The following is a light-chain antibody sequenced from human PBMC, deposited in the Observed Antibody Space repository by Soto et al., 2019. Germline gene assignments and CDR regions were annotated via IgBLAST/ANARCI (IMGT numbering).Light chain of an antibody. CDR2: RNN. V-gene: IGLV1-47*01. Sequence: QSVLTQPHSASGTPGQRVTISCSGSSSNIGSNYVYWYQQLPGTAPKLLIYRNNQRPSGVPDRFSGSKSGTSASLAISGLRSEDEADYYCAAWDDSLSGLVVFGGGTKLTVL. J-gene: IGLJ2*01. CDR3: AAWDDSLSGLVV. CDR1: SSNIGSNY.